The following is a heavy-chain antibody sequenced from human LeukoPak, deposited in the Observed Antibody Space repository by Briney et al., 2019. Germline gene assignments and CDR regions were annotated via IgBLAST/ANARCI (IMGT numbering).Heavy chain of an antibody. J-gene: IGHJ6*02. CDR1: GYTFTSYY. D-gene: IGHD5-12*01. CDR2: INPSGGST. V-gene: IGHV1-46*01. CDR3: ASPSGYSGYDSYYGMDV. Sequence: ASMKVSCKASGYTFTSYYMHWVRQAPGQGLEWMGIINPSGGSTSYAQKFQGRVTMTRDTSTSTVYMELSSLRSEDTAVYYCASPSGYSGYDSYYGMDVWGQGTTVTVSS.